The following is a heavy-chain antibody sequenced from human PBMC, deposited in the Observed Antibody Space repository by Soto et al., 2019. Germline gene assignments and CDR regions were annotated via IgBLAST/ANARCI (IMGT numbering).Heavy chain of an antibody. D-gene: IGHD3-16*01. CDR3: ARLPSRHWVGY. CDR2: MYYNVGT. V-gene: IGHV4-39*01. Sequence: SETLSLTCAVHGDSFSGYFWTWIRQPPGKGLEWIASMYYNVGTYYNPSLKSRVTISVDTSANQFSLKLSSVTAADTAVYYCARLPSRHWVGYWGQGTLVTVSS. CDR1: GDSFSGYF. J-gene: IGHJ4*02.